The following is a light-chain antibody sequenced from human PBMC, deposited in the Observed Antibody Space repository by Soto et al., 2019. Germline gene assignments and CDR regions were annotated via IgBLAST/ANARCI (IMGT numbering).Light chain of an antibody. CDR3: QQYFASSWT. V-gene: IGKV1-33*01. Sequence: DIQMTQSPSSLSASVGDRVTITCQASQDISNYLNWYQQKPGKAPKLLIYDASNLETGVPSRFSGSGSGTDFTFTISSLQPEDIATYYCQQYFASSWTFGQGTNVDIK. CDR2: DAS. J-gene: IGKJ1*01. CDR1: QDISNY.